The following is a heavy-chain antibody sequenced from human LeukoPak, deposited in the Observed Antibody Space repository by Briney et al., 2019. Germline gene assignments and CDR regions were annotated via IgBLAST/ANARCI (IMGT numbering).Heavy chain of an antibody. V-gene: IGHV3-23*01. CDR1: GFTFSSYA. CDR2: ISGSGGST. CDR3: AKDLGRYGDYDY. J-gene: IGHJ4*02. D-gene: IGHD4-17*01. Sequence: GGSLRLSCAASGFTFSSYAMSWVRQAPGKGLEWVSAISGSGGSTYYADSVKGRFTISRDNSKNTLYLQMNSLRAEDTAVYHCAKDLGRYGDYDYWGQGTLVTVSS.